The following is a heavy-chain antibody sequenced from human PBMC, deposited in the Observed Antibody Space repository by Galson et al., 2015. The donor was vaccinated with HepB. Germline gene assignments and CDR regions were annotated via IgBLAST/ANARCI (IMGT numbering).Heavy chain of an antibody. V-gene: IGHV3-30-3*01. D-gene: IGHD3-3*01. Sequence: SLRLSCAASGFTFSSYAMHWVRQAPGKGLEWVAVISYDGSNKYYADSVKGRFTISRDNSKNTLYLQMNSLRAEDTAVYYCARTQQYYDFWSGYFDYWGQGTLVTVSS. CDR1: GFTFSSYA. CDR3: ARTQQYYDFWSGYFDY. J-gene: IGHJ4*02. CDR2: ISYDGSNK.